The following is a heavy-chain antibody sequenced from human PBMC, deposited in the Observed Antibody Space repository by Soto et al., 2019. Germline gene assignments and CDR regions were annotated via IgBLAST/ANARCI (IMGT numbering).Heavy chain of an antibody. CDR2: IYPGDSDT. J-gene: IGHJ4*02. V-gene: IGHV5-51*01. D-gene: IGHD2-21*02. Sequence: PGESLKISCEGSGYTFSNYWISWVRQMPGKGLEWMGIIYPGDSDTRYSPSFQGQVTISADKSISTAYLQWSSLKASDTAMYYCARGAVVTHHFNYWGQGTLVTVSS. CDR3: ARGAVVTHHFNY. CDR1: GYTFSNYW.